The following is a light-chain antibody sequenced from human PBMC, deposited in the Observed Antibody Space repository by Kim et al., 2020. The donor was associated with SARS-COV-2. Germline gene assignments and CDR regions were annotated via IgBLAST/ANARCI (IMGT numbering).Light chain of an antibody. CDR2: GNS. V-gene: IGLV1-40*01. CDR1: SSNIGAGYE. CDR3: QSYDSSLSGWV. Sequence: GVTISCTGSSSNIGAGYEVPWYQQLPGTAPKLLIYGNSNRPSGVPDRFSGSKSGTSASLAITGLQAEDEADYYCQSYDSSLSGWVFGGGTQLTVL. J-gene: IGLJ7*01.